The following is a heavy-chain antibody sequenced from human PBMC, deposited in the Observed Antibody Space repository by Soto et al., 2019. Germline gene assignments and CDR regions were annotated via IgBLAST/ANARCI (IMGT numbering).Heavy chain of an antibody. CDR3: ARDLGYCSSTSCYPYYYYGMDV. J-gene: IGHJ6*02. CDR1: GFTFRTYA. V-gene: IGHV3-21*01. CDR2: ISRRSSYI. D-gene: IGHD2-2*01. Sequence: EVQLLESGGDLVQPGGSLRLSCAASGFTFRTYAMSWVRQAPGKGLEWVSSISRRSSYIYYADSLKDRFTISRDDAKNSLYLQMNSLTAEDTAVYYCARDLGYCSSTSCYPYYYYGMDVWGQGTTVTVSS.